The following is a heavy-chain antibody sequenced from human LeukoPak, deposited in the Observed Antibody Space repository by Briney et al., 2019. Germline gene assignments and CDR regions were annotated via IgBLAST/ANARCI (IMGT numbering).Heavy chain of an antibody. J-gene: IGHJ4*02. Sequence: GGSLRLSCAASGFTFSSYWVHWVRQAPGKGLVWVSRINSDGSSTSYADSVKGRFTISRDNAKNTLYLQMNSLRAEDTAVYYCERGTHSSSWYGAMYYFNYWGRGPLVTFS. CDR3: ERGTHSSSWYGAMYYFNY. CDR1: GFTFSSYW. CDR2: INSDGSST. V-gene: IGHV3-74*01. D-gene: IGHD6-13*01.